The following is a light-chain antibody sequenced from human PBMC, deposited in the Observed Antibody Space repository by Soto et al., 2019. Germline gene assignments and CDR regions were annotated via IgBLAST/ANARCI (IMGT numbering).Light chain of an antibody. CDR3: ASYRSANTLVV. Sequence: SVLTQPASVPGSPGQSITIPCTGTSRDIGNYNYVSWYQHHPGKAPKLMIYEVTSRPSGVSDRFSGSKSGMTASLTISGLQPEDEADYFCASYRSANTLVVFGTGTKVTVL. CDR1: SRDIGNYNY. V-gene: IGLV2-14*01. CDR2: EVT. J-gene: IGLJ1*01.